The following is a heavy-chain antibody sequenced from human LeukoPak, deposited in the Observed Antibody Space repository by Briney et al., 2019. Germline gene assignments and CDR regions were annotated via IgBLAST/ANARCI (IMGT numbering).Heavy chain of an antibody. V-gene: IGHV4-38-2*02. CDR1: GYSISSGYY. Sequence: PSETLSLTCTVSGYSISSGYYWGWIRQPPGKGLEWIGSIYYSGSTYYNPSLKSRVTISVDTSKNQFSLKLSSVTAADTAVYYCARATLRYFDWLLGNYFDYWGQGTLVTVSS. CDR2: IYYSGST. CDR3: ARATLRYFDWLLGNYFDY. D-gene: IGHD3-9*01. J-gene: IGHJ4*02.